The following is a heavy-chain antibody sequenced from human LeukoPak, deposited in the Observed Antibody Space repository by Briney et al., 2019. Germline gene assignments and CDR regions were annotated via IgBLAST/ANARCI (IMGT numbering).Heavy chain of an antibody. J-gene: IGHJ5*02. D-gene: IGHD3-3*01. CDR2: INPSGGST. V-gene: IGHV1-46*01. CDR3: ARDSIGAIFGVVNNWFDP. CDR1: GYTFTSYY. Sequence: ASVKVSCKASGYTFTSYYMHWVRQAPGQGLEWMGIINPSGGSTSYAQKFLGRVTMTRDTSTSTVYMELSSLRSEDTAVYYCARDSIGAIFGVVNNWFDPRGQGTLVTVSS.